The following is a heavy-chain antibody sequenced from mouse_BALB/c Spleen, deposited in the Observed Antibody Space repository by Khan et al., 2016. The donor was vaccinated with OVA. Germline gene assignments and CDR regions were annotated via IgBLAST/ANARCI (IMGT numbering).Heavy chain of an antibody. CDR1: GYTFTDYN. J-gene: IGHJ3*01. V-gene: IGHV1-77*01. CDR2: IYPGSNNT. Sequence: VQLQQSGAELVRPGASVKLSCKASGYTFTDYNINWVKQRTGQGLEWIGEIYPGSNNTYYNEKFKGKATLTADKSSSTAYMQLSSLTSEDSAVYVCAREWGAWFPYWGQGTLVTVSA. CDR3: AREWGAWFPY.